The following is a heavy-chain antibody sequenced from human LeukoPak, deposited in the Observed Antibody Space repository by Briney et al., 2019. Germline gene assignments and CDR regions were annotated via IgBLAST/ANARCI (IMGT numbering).Heavy chain of an antibody. CDR2: IKHDGSEK. D-gene: IGHD3-10*01. J-gene: IGHJ5*02. CDR1: GFIFTNYF. V-gene: IGHV3-7*03. Sequence: GGSLRLSCAASGFIFTNYFMSWVRQAPGKGLEWVASIKHDGSEKYYVGSVKGRFTISRDNAKNSLYLQMNSLRAEDTAVYYCARGFGRPWGQGTLVTVSS. CDR3: ARGFGRP.